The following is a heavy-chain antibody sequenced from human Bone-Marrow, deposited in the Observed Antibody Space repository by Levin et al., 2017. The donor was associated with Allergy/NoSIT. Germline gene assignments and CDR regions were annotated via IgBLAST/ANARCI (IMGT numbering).Heavy chain of an antibody. D-gene: IGHD3-3*01. J-gene: IGHJ3*02. CDR3: AGELGPADDLDNTFDM. CDR1: TFTFSDHY. Sequence: GESLKISCVDSTFTFSDHYMSWIRQAPGKGLEWIANIGDSGSPIHYADSVKGRFTISRDNGKNSVYLEMNSLRAEDTAVYYCAGELGPADDLDNTFDMWGQGTMVTVS. CDR2: IGDSGSPI. V-gene: IGHV3-11*01.